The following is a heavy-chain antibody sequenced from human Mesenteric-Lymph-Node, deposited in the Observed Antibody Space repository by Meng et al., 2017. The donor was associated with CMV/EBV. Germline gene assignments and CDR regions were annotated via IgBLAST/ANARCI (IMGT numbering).Heavy chain of an antibody. D-gene: IGHD3-9*01. CDR2: LDSGGNSP. J-gene: IGHJ4*02. Sequence: FSFSGYWMHWVRQDPGKGLVWVSRLDSGGNSPDYAVSVKGRFTIFRDNAKSTLYLQMNSLGAEDTAVYYCARQTYYDIVTGYHPLDYWGQGTLVTVSS. V-gene: IGHV3-74*01. CDR1: FSFSGYW. CDR3: ARQTYYDIVTGYHPLDY.